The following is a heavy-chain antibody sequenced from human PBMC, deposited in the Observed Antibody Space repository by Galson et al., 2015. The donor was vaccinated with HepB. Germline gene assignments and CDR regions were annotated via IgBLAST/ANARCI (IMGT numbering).Heavy chain of an antibody. Sequence: SLRLSCAASGFTFSSYAMHWVRQAPGKGLEWVAVISYDGSNKYYADSVKGRFTISRDNSKNTLYLQMNSLRAEDTAVYYCARDGTLAEMATANFDYWGQGTLVTVSS. CDR3: ARDGTLAEMATANFDY. CDR1: GFTFSSYA. D-gene: IGHD5-24*01. CDR2: ISYDGSNK. V-gene: IGHV3-30*04. J-gene: IGHJ4*02.